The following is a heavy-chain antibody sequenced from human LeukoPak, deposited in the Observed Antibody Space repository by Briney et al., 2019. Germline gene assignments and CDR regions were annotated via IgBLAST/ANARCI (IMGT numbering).Heavy chain of an antibody. V-gene: IGHV1-69*05. CDR2: IVPIFGTA. CDR1: GGTFSSYA. D-gene: IGHD3-3*01. CDR3: ARAYDFWSWAFDI. J-gene: IGHJ3*02. Sequence: VASVKVSCKASGGTFSSYAISWVRQAPGQGLEWMGGIVPIFGTANYAQKFQGRVTITTDESTGTAYMELSSLRPEDTAVYYCARAYDFWSWAFDIWGQGTMVTVSS.